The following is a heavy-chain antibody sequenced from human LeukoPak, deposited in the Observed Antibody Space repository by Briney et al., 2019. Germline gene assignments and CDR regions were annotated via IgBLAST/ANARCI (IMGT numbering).Heavy chain of an antibody. CDR2: IYYSGST. Sequence: SETLSLTCTVSGDSISRSNHYWGWIRQPPGKGLEWIGSIYYSGSTYYNPSLKSRVTISVDTSKNQFSLKLSSVTAADTAVYYCARDQGTFGVGAASDYWGQGTLVTVSS. J-gene: IGHJ4*02. CDR1: GDSISRSNHY. CDR3: ARDQGTFGVGAASDY. V-gene: IGHV4-39*07. D-gene: IGHD1-26*01.